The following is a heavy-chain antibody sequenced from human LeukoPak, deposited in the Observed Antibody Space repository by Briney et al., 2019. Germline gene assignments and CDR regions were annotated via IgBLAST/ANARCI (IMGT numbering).Heavy chain of an antibody. J-gene: IGHJ4*02. CDR3: AASDGEQQLAL. CDR1: GVSFRGYT. V-gene: IGHV3-43*01. Sequence: GGSLRHSCAASGVSFRGYTNHWVRQVPGKGLEWVSLISWNGVTTYYGESGKGRFTISRDDSKNSLYLQMNSLRSEDSALYYCAASDGEQQLALWGQGTLVTVSS. CDR2: ISWNGVTT. D-gene: IGHD6-13*01.